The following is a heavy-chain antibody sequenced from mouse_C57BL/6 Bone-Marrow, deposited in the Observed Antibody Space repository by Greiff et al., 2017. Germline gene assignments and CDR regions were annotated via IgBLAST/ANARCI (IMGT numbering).Heavy chain of an antibody. J-gene: IGHJ1*03. Sequence: EVKLVESGGGLVQPGESLKLSCESNEYEFPSHDMSWVRKTPEKRLELVAAINSDGGSTYYPDTMERRFIISRDNTKKTLYLQMSSLRSEDTALYYCERQGVWLRRYWYFDVWGTGTTVTVSS. D-gene: IGHD2-2*01. CDR1: EYEFPSHD. CDR3: ERQGVWLRRYWYFDV. V-gene: IGHV5-2*01. CDR2: INSDGGST.